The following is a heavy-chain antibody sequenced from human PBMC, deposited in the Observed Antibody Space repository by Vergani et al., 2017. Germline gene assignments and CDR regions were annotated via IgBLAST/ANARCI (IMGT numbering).Heavy chain of an antibody. V-gene: IGHV1-8*01. D-gene: IGHD4/OR15-4a*01. CDR1: GYSFSSYD. CDR2: MNPNSGTT. Sequence: QVQLVQSGAEVKKPGASVKVSCRASGYSFSSYDISWVRQATGQGLEWMGWMNPNSGTTGYAQKFQGRVTMTRNTSINTAYMELSRLSFEDAAVYYCARSTDYPDDYVSGDYCRRTLDVWGKGTTVTVS. J-gene: IGHJ6*03. CDR3: ARSTDYPDDYVSGDYCRRTLDV.